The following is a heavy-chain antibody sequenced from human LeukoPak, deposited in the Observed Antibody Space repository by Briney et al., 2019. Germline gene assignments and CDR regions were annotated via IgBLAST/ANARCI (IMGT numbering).Heavy chain of an antibody. Sequence: GGSLRLSCAASGFTFSSYAMSWVRQAPGKGLEWVSVIGIRGGTTYYGASVKGRFTISRDNSKNTLYLQMNSLRAEDTAVYYCARDINYNSGYGDYWGQGTLVTVSS. J-gene: IGHJ4*02. CDR2: IGIRGGTT. D-gene: IGHD5-18*01. V-gene: IGHV3-23*01. CDR1: GFTFSSYA. CDR3: ARDINYNSGYGDY.